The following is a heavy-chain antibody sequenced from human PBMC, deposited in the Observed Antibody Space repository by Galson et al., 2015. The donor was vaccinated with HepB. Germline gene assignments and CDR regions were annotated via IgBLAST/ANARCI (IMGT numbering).Heavy chain of an antibody. D-gene: IGHD6-13*01. Sequence: SLRLSCAASGFTFSSYGMHWVRQAPGKGLEWVAVIWYDGSNKYYADSVKGRFTISRDNSKNTLYLQMNSLRAEDTAVYYCARDGGSSSSWYRDDYWGQGTLVTVSS. J-gene: IGHJ4*02. V-gene: IGHV3-33*01. CDR1: GFTFSSYG. CDR2: IWYDGSNK. CDR3: ARDGGSSSSWYRDDY.